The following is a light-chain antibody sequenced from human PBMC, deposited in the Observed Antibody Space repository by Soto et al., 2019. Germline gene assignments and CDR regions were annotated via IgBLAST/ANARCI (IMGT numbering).Light chain of an antibody. CDR1: QSVSSNF. CDR2: DAS. V-gene: IGKV3-20*01. J-gene: IGKJ2*01. Sequence: EIVLTQSPGTLSLSPGERATLSCRASQSVSSNFLAWYQQKPGQAPRLLFYDASSRATGIPDTFSGSRSGVYSTLILSRLEPDYIVLYYCQQYGSSPYTFGQGPNLEI. CDR3: QQYGSSPYT.